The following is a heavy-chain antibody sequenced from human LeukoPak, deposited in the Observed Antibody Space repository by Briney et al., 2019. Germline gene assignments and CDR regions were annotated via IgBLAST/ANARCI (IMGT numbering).Heavy chain of an antibody. CDR3: ARHLRLVTAFDY. J-gene: IGHJ4*02. CDR2: IYHSGST. CDR1: GGSISSSNW. Sequence: SGTLSLTCAVSGGSISSSNWWSWVRQPPGKGLERIGEIYHSGSTNYNPSLKGRVTISVDKSKNQFSLKLSSVTAADTAVYYCARHLRLVTAFDYWGQGTLVTVSS. V-gene: IGHV4-4*02. D-gene: IGHD3-9*01.